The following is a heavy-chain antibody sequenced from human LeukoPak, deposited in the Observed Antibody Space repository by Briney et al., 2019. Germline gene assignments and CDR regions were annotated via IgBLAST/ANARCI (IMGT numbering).Heavy chain of an antibody. Sequence: QPGGSLRLSCAASGFTFSSYGMHWVRQAPGKGLVWVSRTSSEGTSTMYADFVKGRFTISRDDAKNTLYLQMNSLRVEDTAVYYCARDIAPVGTVWFDPWGQGTLVTVSS. V-gene: IGHV3-74*03. CDR1: GFTFSSYG. CDR2: TSSEGTST. CDR3: ARDIAPVGTVWFDP. J-gene: IGHJ5*02. D-gene: IGHD6-13*01.